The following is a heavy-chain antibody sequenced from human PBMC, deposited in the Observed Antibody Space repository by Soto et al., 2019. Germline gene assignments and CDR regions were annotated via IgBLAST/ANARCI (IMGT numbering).Heavy chain of an antibody. Sequence: SETLSLTRAVSGYPISSSIWWGWIRQPPGKGLEWIGYISYSGRTYYNPSLKSRVTMSIDTSQNQFSLELSSVTAVDTAVYYCARNTGGTRGPYFDYWGQG. V-gene: IGHV4-28*01. D-gene: IGHD2-2*01. CDR1: GYPISSSIW. CDR3: ARNTGGTRGPYFDY. CDR2: ISYSGRT. J-gene: IGHJ4*02.